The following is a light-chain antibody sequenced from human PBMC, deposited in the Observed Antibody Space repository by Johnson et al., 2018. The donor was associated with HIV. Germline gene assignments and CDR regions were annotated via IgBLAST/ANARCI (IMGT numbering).Light chain of an antibody. Sequence: QSVLTQPPSVSATPGQKVTISCSGSSSNIENNYVSWYQQLPETAPKLLIYENNKRPSGIPDRFSGSKSGTSATLGVTGLQTGDEADYFCGTWDSSLSAYVCGTGTNVTVL. V-gene: IGLV1-51*02. CDR2: ENN. CDR3: GTWDSSLSAYV. CDR1: SSNIENNY. J-gene: IGLJ1*01.